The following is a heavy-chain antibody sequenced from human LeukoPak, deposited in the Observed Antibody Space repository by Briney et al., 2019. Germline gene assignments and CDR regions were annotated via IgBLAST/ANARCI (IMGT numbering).Heavy chain of an antibody. Sequence: GESLKISCKASGYTFTGYYMHWVRQAPGQGLEWMGWINPNSGGTNYAQKFQGRVTMTRDTSISTAYMELSRLRSDDTAVYYCALVAATIFDYWGQGTLVTVSS. CDR1: GYTFTGYY. CDR2: INPNSGGT. CDR3: ALVAATIFDY. J-gene: IGHJ4*02. D-gene: IGHD2-15*01. V-gene: IGHV1-2*02.